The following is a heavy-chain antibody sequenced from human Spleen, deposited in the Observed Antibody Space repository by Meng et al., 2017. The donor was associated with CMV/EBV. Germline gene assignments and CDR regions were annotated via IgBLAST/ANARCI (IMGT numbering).Heavy chain of an antibody. CDR2: ISGSGGST. CDR1: GFTFSSYA. D-gene: IGHD6-13*01. V-gene: IGHV3-23*01. CDR3: ARCWQQQYYYYGMDV. J-gene: IGHJ6*02. Sequence: GGSLRLSCAASGFTFSSYAMSWVRQAPGKGLEWVSAISGSGGSTYYADSVKGRFTISRDNSKNTLYLQMNSLRAEDTAVYYCARCWQQQYYYYGMDVWGQGTTVTVSS.